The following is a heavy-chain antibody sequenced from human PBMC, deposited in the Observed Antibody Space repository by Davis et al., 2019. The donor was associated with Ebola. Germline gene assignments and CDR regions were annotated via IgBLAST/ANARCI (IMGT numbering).Heavy chain of an antibody. V-gene: IGHV1-46*01. J-gene: IGHJ4*02. D-gene: IGHD2-2*01. CDR1: GYTFTSYY. CDR2: INPSGGST. CDR3: AGVCSSTSCSD. Sequence: ASVKVSCKASGYTFTSYYMHWVRQAPGQGLEWMGIINPSGGSTSYAQKFQGRVTMTRDTSTSTVYMELRSLRSDDTAVYYCAGVCSSTSCSDWGQGTLVTVSS.